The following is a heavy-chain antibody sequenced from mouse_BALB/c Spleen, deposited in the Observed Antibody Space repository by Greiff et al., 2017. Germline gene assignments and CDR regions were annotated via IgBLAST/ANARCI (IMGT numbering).Heavy chain of an antibody. CDR2: INPSSGYT. CDR1: GYTFTSYT. Sequence: VQLQQSGAELARPGASVKMSCKASGYTFTSYTMHWVKQRPGQGLEWIGYINPSSGYTNYNQKFKDKATLTADKSSSTAYMQLSSLTSEDSAVYYCASGANWEGFAYWGQGTLVTVSA. J-gene: IGHJ3*01. D-gene: IGHD4-1*01. V-gene: IGHV1-4*01. CDR3: ASGANWEGFAY.